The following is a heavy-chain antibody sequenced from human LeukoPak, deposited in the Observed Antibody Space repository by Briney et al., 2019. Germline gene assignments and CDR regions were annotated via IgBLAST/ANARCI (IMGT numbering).Heavy chain of an antibody. CDR3: ARDPALTINWFDP. CDR1: GYSISSGYY. V-gene: IGHV4-38-2*02. Sequence: SETLSLTCAVSGYSISSGYYWAWIRQTPERGLEWIGSIYHSGNTYYSPSLKSRVTISVDTSKNQFSLELSSVTAADTAVYYCARDPALTINWFDPWGQGILVTVSS. D-gene: IGHD4/OR15-4a*01. CDR2: IYHSGNT. J-gene: IGHJ5*02.